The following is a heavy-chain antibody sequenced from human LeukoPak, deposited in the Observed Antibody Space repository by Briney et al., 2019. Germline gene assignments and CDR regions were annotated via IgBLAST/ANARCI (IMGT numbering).Heavy chain of an antibody. D-gene: IGHD2-15*01. CDR3: ARRSIPWYWFDP. V-gene: IGHV4-59*01. CDR2: IYYSGST. J-gene: IGHJ5*02. CDR1: GGSISSYY. Sequence: SETLSLTCTVSGGSISSYYWSWIRQPPGKGLEWIGYIYYSGSTNYNPSLKSRVTISVDTSKNQFSLKLSSVTAADTAVYYCARRSIPWYWFDPWGQGTLVTVSS.